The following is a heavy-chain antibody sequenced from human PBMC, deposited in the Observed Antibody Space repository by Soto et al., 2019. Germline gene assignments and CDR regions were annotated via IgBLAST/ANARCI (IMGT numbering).Heavy chain of an antibody. V-gene: IGHV1-69*12. CDR2: IIPIVGTA. CDR3: ARDHGSGRLYSALDYYYYGMDV. CDR1: GGTFSSYA. Sequence: QVQLVQSGAEVKKPGSSVKVSCKASGGTFSSYAISWVRQAPGQGLEWMGGIIPIVGTANYAQKFQGRVTITADESTSTAYMELSSLRSEDTAVYYSARDHGSGRLYSALDYYYYGMDVWGQGTTVTVSS. D-gene: IGHD3-10*01. J-gene: IGHJ6*02.